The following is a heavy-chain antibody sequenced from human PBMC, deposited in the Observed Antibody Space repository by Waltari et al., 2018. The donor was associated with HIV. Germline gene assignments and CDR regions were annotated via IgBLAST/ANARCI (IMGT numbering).Heavy chain of an antibody. J-gene: IGHJ4*02. V-gene: IGHV3-7*01. CDR1: GFTFSSYW. Sequence: EVQLVESGGGLVQPGGSRRLSCAASGFTFSSYWMSWVRQAPGKGLEWVANVKEDGSDKYYVDSVKGLFPISRDNAKTSLYLQMNSLRAEDTAVYYCTRVLYDRSGYASDLPEYFDDWGQGTLVNVSS. D-gene: IGHD3-22*01. CDR2: VKEDGSDK. CDR3: TRVLYDRSGYASDLPEYFDD.